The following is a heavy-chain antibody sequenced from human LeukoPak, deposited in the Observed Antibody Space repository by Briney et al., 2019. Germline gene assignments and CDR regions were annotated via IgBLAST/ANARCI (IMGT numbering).Heavy chain of an antibody. D-gene: IGHD7-27*01. CDR3: ARDPAWGAIDY. CDR1: GFSIGSSW. V-gene: IGHV3-7*01. Sequence: PGGSLRLSCAVSGFSIGSSWMSWVRQTPGKGLEWVADMNEDGSGTYYVDSVKGRCTVSRDNAQNSVYLQMNSLRVEDTGVYYCARDPAWGAIDYWGQGPLVTVSS. CDR2: MNEDGSGT. J-gene: IGHJ4*02.